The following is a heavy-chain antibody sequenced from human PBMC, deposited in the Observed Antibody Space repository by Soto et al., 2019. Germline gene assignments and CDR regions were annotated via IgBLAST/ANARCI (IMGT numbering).Heavy chain of an antibody. D-gene: IGHD3-3*01. CDR1: GYTFTSYG. V-gene: IGHV1-18*01. CDR3: ARSVLTYLAATILGVVIIRPLDS. J-gene: IGHJ4*02. Sequence: ASVKVSCRASGYTFTSYGSSWVRQAPGQGLEWMGWISAYNGNTNYTQKLQGRVTMTKDTSTSTAYMELRSLRSDDTAVYYCARSVLTYLAATILGVVIIRPLDSLGQGTLITVSS. CDR2: ISAYNGNT.